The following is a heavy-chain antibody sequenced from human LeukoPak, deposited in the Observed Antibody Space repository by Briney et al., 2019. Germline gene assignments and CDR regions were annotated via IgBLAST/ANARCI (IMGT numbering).Heavy chain of an antibody. CDR1: GFTFGSNG. V-gene: IGHV3-33*01. D-gene: IGHD1-26*01. CDR3: ARWGAGRTADY. CDR2: IYYDGSEQ. Sequence: GGSLRLSCVGSGFTFGSNGMHWVRQAPGKGLEWVAVIYYDGSEQYYADSVKGRFTISRDNSKNTLYLQMNSLRVEDTATYHCARWGAGRTADYWGQGTQATVSS. J-gene: IGHJ4*02.